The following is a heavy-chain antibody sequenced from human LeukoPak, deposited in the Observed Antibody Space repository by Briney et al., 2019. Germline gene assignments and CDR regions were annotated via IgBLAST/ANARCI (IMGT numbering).Heavy chain of an antibody. Sequence: SETLSLTCTVSGGSISSGDYYWSWIRQPPGKGREWIGEINHSGSTNYNPSLKSRVTISVDTSKNQFSLKLSSVTAADTAVYYCARGHTIQQLVHYYGMDVWGQGTTVTVSS. D-gene: IGHD6-13*01. CDR1: GGSISSGDYY. CDR2: INHSGST. CDR3: ARGHTIQQLVHYYGMDV. V-gene: IGHV4-39*07. J-gene: IGHJ6*02.